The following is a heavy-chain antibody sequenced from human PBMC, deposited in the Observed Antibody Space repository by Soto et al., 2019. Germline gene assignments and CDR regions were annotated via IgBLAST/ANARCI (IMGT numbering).Heavy chain of an antibody. CDR2: IYYSGSP. CDR1: GGSISSYY. CDR3: AGQNSSGTRVDY. D-gene: IGHD6-19*01. J-gene: IGHJ4*02. Sequence: PSETLSLTCTVSGGSISSYYWSWIRQPPGKGLEWIGYIYYSGSPNYSPSLESRVTISEDTSKNQFSLKLSSVTAADTAIYYCAGQNSSGTRVDYWCQGTLVTVSS. V-gene: IGHV4-59*01.